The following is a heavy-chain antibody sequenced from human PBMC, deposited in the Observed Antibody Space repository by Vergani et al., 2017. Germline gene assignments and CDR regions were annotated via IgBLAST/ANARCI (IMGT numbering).Heavy chain of an antibody. CDR1: GGSISSYY. J-gene: IGHJ4*02. CDR3: ARLGGYSDFDY. V-gene: IGHV4-59*08. CDR2: IYYSGST. D-gene: IGHD3-22*01. Sequence: QVQLQESGPGLVKPSETLSLTCTVSGGSISSYYWSWIRQPPGKGLEWIGYIYYSGSTNYNPSLKSRVTISVDTSKNQFSLKLSSVTAADTAVYYCARLGGYSDFDYWGQGTLVTVSS.